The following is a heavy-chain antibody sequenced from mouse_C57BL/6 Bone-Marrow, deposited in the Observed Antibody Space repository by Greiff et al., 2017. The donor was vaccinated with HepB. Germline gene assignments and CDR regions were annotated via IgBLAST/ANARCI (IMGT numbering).Heavy chain of an antibody. CDR2: INPSTGGT. CDR3: AYYGFDY. Sequence: EVQLQQSEPELVKPGASVKISCKASFYSFTGYYLNWVKQSPEKSLEWIGEINPSTGGTTYNQKFKAKATLTVDKSSSTAYMQLKSLTSEDSAVYYCAYYGFDYWGQGTTLTVSS. V-gene: IGHV1-42*01. D-gene: IGHD1-1*01. J-gene: IGHJ2*01. CDR1: FYSFTGYY.